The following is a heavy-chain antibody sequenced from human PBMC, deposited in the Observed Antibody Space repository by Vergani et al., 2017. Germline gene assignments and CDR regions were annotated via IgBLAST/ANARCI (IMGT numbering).Heavy chain of an antibody. CDR2: INHSGGT. D-gene: IGHD3-22*01. J-gene: IGHJ4*02. V-gene: IGHV4-34*10. Sequence: QVQLQESGPGLVKPSETLSLTCGIYGDSLRGHYWSWIRQSPGKGLEWIGQINHSGGTNYNPSLKSRVTISQDASKSQFSLKIKSVTAADTAVYYCASNGYYCLDYWGRGTLVTVSS. CDR3: ASNGYYCLDY. CDR1: GDSLRGHY.